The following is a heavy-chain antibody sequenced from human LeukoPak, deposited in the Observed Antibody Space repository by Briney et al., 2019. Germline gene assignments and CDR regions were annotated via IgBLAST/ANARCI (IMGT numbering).Heavy chain of an antibody. CDR1: GFTFRNCA. CDR2: ISYDGNNI. CDR3: AIIRRGSGWYRDY. Sequence: GGSLRLSCAASGFTFRNCAMHWVRQAPGKGLEWVALISYDGNNIFYADSVKGRFTISRDNSKNTLYLQMNSLRVEDTAVYYCAIIRRGSGWYRDYWGQGTLVTVSS. J-gene: IGHJ4*02. D-gene: IGHD6-19*01. V-gene: IGHV3-30-3*01.